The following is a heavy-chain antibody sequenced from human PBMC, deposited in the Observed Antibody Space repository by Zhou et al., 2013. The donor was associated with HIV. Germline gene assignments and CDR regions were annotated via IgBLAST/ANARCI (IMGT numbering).Heavy chain of an antibody. CDR3: ARGGYYDFWSGYLNWFDP. CDR1: GGTFSSYA. Sequence: QVQLVQSGAEVKKPGSSVKVSCKASGGTFSSYAISWVRQAPGQGLEWMGGIIPIFGTANYAQKFQGRVTITTDESTSTAYMELSSLRSEDTAVYYCARGGYYDFWSGYLNWFDPWGQGTLVTVSS. D-gene: IGHD3-3*01. CDR2: IIPIFGTA. J-gene: IGHJ5*02. V-gene: IGHV1-69*05.